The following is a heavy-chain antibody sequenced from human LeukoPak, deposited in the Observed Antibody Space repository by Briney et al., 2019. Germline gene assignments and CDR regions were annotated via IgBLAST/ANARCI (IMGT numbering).Heavy chain of an antibody. Sequence: GGSLRLSCAASGFTFSSYWMSWVRQAPGKGLEWVAFIWYDGSDKYYADSVKGRFTISRDSSQSALYLQMNSLRPEDTAVYYCAKDQGGNYYDYMDVWGEGTTVTVSS. CDR1: GFTFSSYW. J-gene: IGHJ6*03. CDR2: IWYDGSDK. V-gene: IGHV3-30*02. CDR3: AKDQGGNYYDYMDV. D-gene: IGHD3-16*01.